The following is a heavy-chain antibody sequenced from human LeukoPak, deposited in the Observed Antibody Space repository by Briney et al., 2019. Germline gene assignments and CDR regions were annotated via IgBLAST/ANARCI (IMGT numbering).Heavy chain of an antibody. D-gene: IGHD3-22*01. CDR2: ISYDGSNK. Sequence: GGSLRLSCAASGFTFSSYAMHWVRQAPGKGLEWVAVISYDGSNKYYADSVKGRFTISRDNSKNTLYLQMNSLRAEDTAVYYCARDLPYYEGRDAFDIWGQGTMVTVSS. J-gene: IGHJ3*02. CDR3: ARDLPYYEGRDAFDI. CDR1: GFTFSSYA. V-gene: IGHV3-30-3*01.